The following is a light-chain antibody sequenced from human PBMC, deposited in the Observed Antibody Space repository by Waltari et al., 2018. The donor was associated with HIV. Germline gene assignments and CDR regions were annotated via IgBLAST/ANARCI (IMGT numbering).Light chain of an antibody. Sequence: SYELTQPPSVSVSPGQTARITCSGDKLGDKYACWYQQKPGRSPVLVIYQDDKRPSGIPERFSGSRSGNTATLTISGTQALDEADYYCQAWDSATVLFGGGTKLTVL. CDR3: QAWDSATVL. CDR2: QDD. J-gene: IGLJ2*01. CDR1: KLGDKY. V-gene: IGLV3-1*01.